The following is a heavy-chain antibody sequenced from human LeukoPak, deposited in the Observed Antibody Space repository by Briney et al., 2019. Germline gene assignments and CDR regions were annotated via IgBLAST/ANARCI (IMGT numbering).Heavy chain of an antibody. CDR3: ARGMEVVPAATYYYYGMDV. D-gene: IGHD2-2*01. Sequence: SVKVSCKASGGTFSSYAISWVRQAPGQGLEWMXXXIPIFGTANYAQKFQGRVTITADESTSTAYMELSSLRSEDTAVYYCARGMEVVPAATYYYYGMDVWGKGTTVTVSS. CDR2: XIPIFGTA. CDR1: GGTFSSYA. V-gene: IGHV1-69*13. J-gene: IGHJ6*04.